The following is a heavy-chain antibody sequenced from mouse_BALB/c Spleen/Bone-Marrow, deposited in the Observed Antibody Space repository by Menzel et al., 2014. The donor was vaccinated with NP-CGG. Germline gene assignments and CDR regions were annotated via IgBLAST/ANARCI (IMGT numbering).Heavy chain of an antibody. CDR3: ARYNYGSSQFAY. J-gene: IGHJ3*01. CDR2: IDPANGNT. V-gene: IGHV14-3*02. CDR1: GFNIKDTY. Sequence: EVQLQQSGAELVKPGASVKLSCTASGFNIKDTYMHWAKQRPEQGLEWIGRIDPANGNTKYDPKFQGKAAITADTSSNTAYLQLSSLTSEDTAVYYCARYNYGSSQFAYWGQGTLVTVSA. D-gene: IGHD1-1*01.